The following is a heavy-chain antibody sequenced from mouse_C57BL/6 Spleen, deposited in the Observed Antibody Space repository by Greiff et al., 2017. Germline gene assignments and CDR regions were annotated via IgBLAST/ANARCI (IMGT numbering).Heavy chain of an antibody. CDR3: ARGYYDGRYYFDY. D-gene: IGHD1-1*01. CDR1: GFTFSDYY. CDR2: INYDGSSN. J-gene: IGHJ2*01. Sequence: EVQGVESEGGLVQPGSSMKLSCTASGFTFSDYYMAWVRQVPETGLEWVATINYDGSSNYYLDSLKSRFIISRANAKNILYLQMSSLKSEDTATYYCARGYYDGRYYFDYWGQGTTLTVSS. V-gene: IGHV5-16*01.